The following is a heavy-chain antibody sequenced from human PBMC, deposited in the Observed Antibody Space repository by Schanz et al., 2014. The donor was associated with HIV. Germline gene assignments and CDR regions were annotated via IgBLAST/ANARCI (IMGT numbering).Heavy chain of an antibody. CDR2: ISYDGKYK. V-gene: IGHV3-30*03. Sequence: QVHLVESGGGVVQPGGSLRLSCAASGFTFNSYGMLWVRQAPGKGLEWVALISYDGKYKFYGDSVKGRFTISRDNSKNTLYLQMDSLRSEDTAVYYCARGHTSGLFQGGPDSWGQGTLVTVSS. J-gene: IGHJ4*02. CDR1: GFTFNSYG. D-gene: IGHD6-19*01. CDR3: ARGHTSGLFQGGPDS.